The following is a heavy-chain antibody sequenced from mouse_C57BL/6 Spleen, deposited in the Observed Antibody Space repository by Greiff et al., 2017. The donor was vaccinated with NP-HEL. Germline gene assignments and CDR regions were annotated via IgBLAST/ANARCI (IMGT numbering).Heavy chain of an antibody. J-gene: IGHJ1*03. D-gene: IGHD1-1*02. Sequence: DVQLQESGPGLVKPSQSLSLTCSVTGYSITSGYYWNWIRQFPGNKLEWMGYISYDGSNNYNPSLKNRISITRDTSKNQFFLKLNSVTTEDTATYYCAILWEGGYFDVWGTGTTVTVSS. CDR2: ISYDGSN. CDR3: AILWEGGYFDV. CDR1: GYSITSGYY. V-gene: IGHV3-6*01.